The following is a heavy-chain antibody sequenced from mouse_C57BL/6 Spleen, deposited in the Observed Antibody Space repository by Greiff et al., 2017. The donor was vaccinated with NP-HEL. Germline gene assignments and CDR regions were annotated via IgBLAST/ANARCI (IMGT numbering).Heavy chain of an antibody. J-gene: IGHJ2*01. CDR1: GYTFTSYW. CDR3: ARSPLGRDY. V-gene: IGHV1-69*01. D-gene: IGHD6-1*01. Sequence: QVQLQQPGAELVMPGASVKLSCKASGYTFTSYWMHWVKQRPGQGLEWIGEIDPSDSYTNYNQKFKGKSTLTVDKSSSTAYMQLSSLTSEDSAVYYCARSPLGRDYWGQGTTLTVSS. CDR2: IDPSDSYT.